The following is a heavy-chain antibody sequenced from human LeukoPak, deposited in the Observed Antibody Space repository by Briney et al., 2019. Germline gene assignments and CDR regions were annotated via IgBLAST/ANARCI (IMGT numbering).Heavy chain of an antibody. V-gene: IGHV1-8*03. Sequence: ASVKVSCKASGYTFTTYYIHWVRQAPGQGLEWMGWMNPNSGNTDFAQKFQGRVTITRDTSIDTAYMELTSLTSGDTAVYYCARANSFAIRVDYWGQGTLVTVSS. CDR1: GYTFTTYY. D-gene: IGHD5-18*01. CDR3: ARANSFAIRVDY. J-gene: IGHJ4*02. CDR2: MNPNSGNT.